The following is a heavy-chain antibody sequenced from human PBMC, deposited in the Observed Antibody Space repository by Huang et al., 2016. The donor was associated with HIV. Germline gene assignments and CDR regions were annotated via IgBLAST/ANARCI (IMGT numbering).Heavy chain of an antibody. D-gene: IGHD6-13*01. V-gene: IGHV4-39*01. CDR3: AAHGRIVGIPAAPLRFDP. J-gene: IGHJ5*02. CDR2: IYHSGTT. CDR1: GGSISSGSYY. Sequence: QLQLQESGPGLVKPSETLSLTCTVSGGSISSGSYYWGWIRQPPGKGLEWIGSIYHSGTTIHNPASKSRCTIAGDTSRTQFSLKLGSVTAADTAVYYCAAHGRIVGIPAAPLRFDPWGQGTLVTVSS.